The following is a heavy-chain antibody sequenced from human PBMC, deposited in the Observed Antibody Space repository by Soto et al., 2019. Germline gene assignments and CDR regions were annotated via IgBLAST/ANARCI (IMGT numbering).Heavy chain of an antibody. Sequence: PGESLKISCKGSEDTFTNYWIGWVRQMPGKGLEWMGIIYPPDSDTRYSPSFQGHVTISADKSISTAYLQWSSLKASDTAMYYCARHSGDSSSWTGGYWGQGTLVTVSS. CDR2: IYPPDSDT. D-gene: IGHD6-13*01. J-gene: IGHJ4*02. CDR3: ARHSGDSSSWTGGY. V-gene: IGHV5-51*01. CDR1: EDTFTNYW.